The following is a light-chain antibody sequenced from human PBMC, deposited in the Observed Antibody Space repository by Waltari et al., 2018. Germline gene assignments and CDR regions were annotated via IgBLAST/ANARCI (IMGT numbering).Light chain of an antibody. J-gene: IGKJ3*01. CDR3: QQYNSYHIFT. Sequence: DIQMTQSPSTLSASVGDRVTITCRASQNINSWLAWYQQKPGKAPKLLIYKASSLETGVPSRFSGIESGTEFTLTINSLTPDDFATYYCQQYNSYHIFTFGPGTKVEI. CDR2: KAS. V-gene: IGKV1-5*03. CDR1: QNINSW.